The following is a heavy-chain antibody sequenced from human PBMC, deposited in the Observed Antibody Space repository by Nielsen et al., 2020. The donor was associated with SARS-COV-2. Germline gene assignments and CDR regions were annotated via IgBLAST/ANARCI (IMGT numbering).Heavy chain of an antibody. J-gene: IGHJ3*02. CDR1: GFSVSRYF. D-gene: IGHD3-10*01. V-gene: IGHV3-53*01. CDR3: ASGSGDSLAFDI. Sequence: GGSLRLSCAASGFSVSRYFMSWVRQAPGKGPEWLSIIYRSDNSYYADSVKGRITISRDNSKNTLYLQMNSLTGDDTAVYYCASGSGDSLAFDIWGQGTMVIVSS. CDR2: IYRSDNS.